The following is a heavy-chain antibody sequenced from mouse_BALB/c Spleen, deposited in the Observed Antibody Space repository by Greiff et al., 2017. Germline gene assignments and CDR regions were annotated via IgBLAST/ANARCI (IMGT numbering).Heavy chain of an antibody. D-gene: IGHD1-1*01. V-gene: IGHV1-9*01. CDR1: GYTFTSYW. CDR3: ARRGNIRSFAY. J-gene: IGHJ3*01. CDR2: ILPGSGST. Sequence: QVQLQQSGAELMKPGASVTISCKATGYTFTSYWKEWVKQRSGHGLEWSGEILPGSGSTNYNEKFKGKATFTADTSSNTAYMQISSLTSEDSAVYCCARRGNIRSFAYWGQGTLVTVSA.